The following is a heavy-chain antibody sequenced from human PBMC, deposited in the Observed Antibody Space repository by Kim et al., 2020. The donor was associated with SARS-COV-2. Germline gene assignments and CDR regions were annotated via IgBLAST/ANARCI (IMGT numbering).Heavy chain of an antibody. D-gene: IGHD2-15*01. J-gene: IGHJ3*02. V-gene: IGHV4-59*08. CDR3: ARHGGNDAFDI. CDR2: S. Sequence: SNYNPYLKSRVTISVDTSKTQFSLKLSSVTAADTAVYYCARHGGNDAFDIWGQGTMVTVSS.